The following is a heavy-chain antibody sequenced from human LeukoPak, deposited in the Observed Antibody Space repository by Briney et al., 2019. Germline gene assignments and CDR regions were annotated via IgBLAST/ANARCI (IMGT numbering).Heavy chain of an antibody. Sequence: GESLKISCKGSGYSFTSYWIGWVRQMPGKGLEWMGIIYPGDSDTRYSPSFQGQVTISADKSISTAYLQWSSLKASDTAMYYCARRSGDYKSYNWFDPWGQGTLVTVSS. D-gene: IGHD4-17*01. J-gene: IGHJ5*02. V-gene: IGHV5-51*01. CDR2: IYPGDSDT. CDR1: GYSFTSYW. CDR3: ARRSGDYKSYNWFDP.